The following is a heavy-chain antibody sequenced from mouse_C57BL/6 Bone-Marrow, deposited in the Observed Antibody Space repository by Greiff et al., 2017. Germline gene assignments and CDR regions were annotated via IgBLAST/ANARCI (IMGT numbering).Heavy chain of an antibody. D-gene: IGHD2-1*01. Sequence: EVQLQQSGPVLVKPGASVKMSCKASGYTFTDYYMNWVKQSPGKSLEWIGVINPYNGGTSYNQKFKGKATLTVDKSSSTAYMELNSLTSEDSAVYYCARDYGNYFYYAMDYWGQGTSVTVSS. CDR2: INPYNGGT. CDR1: GYTFTDYY. V-gene: IGHV1-19*01. CDR3: ARDYGNYFYYAMDY. J-gene: IGHJ4*01.